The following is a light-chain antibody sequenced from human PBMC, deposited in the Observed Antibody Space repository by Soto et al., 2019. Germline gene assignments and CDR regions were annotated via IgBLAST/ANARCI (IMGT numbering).Light chain of an antibody. V-gene: IGLV2-14*01. CDR3: SSYTSSRLGV. CDR1: SSDVGGYNY. Sequence: QSALTQPASVSGSPGQSITISCTGNSSDVGGYNYVSWYQQHPGKAPKLMIYEVSNRPSGVSNRFSGSKSGNTASLTISGLQAEDEPDYYCSSYTSSRLGVFGTGTKLTVL. CDR2: EVS. J-gene: IGLJ1*01.